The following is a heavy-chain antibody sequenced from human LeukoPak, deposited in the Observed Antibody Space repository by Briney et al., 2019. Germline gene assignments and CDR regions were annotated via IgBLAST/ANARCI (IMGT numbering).Heavy chain of an antibody. CDR3: IRGGYNYGYFNN. CDR1: GSTFRSHT. V-gene: IGHV3-48*04. Sequence: GGSLRLSCAASGSTFRSHTMNWVRQAPGKGLEWISYISNTGSVIYYADSVKGRFTISRDNTKDSLYLHMNSLRTEDTALYYCIRGGYNYGYFNNWGQGTLVTVSS. D-gene: IGHD5-18*01. J-gene: IGHJ4*02. CDR2: ISNTGSVI.